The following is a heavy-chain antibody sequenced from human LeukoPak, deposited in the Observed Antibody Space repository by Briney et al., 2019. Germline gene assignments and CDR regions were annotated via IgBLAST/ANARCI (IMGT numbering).Heavy chain of an antibody. Sequence: ASVKVSCKASGYTFTGYYTHWVRQAPGQGLEWMGWINPNSGGTNYAQKFQGRVTMTRDTSISTAYMELSSLRSDDTAVYYCARESRGVVVPAARMMIDPWGQGTLVTVSS. CDR1: GYTFTGYY. CDR3: ARESRGVVVPAARMMIDP. CDR2: INPNSGGT. D-gene: IGHD2-2*01. V-gene: IGHV1-2*02. J-gene: IGHJ5*02.